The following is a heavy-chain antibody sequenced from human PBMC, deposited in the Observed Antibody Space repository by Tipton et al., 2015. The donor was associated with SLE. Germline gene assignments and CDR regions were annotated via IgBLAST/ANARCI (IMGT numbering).Heavy chain of an antibody. CDR1: GFTFDDYG. V-gene: IGHV3-20*04. CDR3: ARNNSYYYYYYMDV. J-gene: IGHJ6*03. Sequence: SLKLSCAASGFTFDDYGMSWVRQAPGKGLEWVSGINWNGGSTGYADSVKGRFTISRDNAKNPLYLQMNSLRAEDTALYYCARNNSYYYYYYMDVWGKGTTVTVSS. D-gene: IGHD2/OR15-2a*01. CDR2: INWNGGST.